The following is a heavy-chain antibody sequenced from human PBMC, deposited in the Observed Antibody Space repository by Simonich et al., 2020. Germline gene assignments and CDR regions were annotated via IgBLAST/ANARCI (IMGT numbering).Heavy chain of an antibody. CDR2: ISAYNGNT. D-gene: IGHD2-15*01. CDR1: GYTFTSYG. V-gene: IGHV1-18*01. Sequence: QVQLVQSGAEVKKPGASVKVSCKASGYTFTSYGISWVRQAPGQGLEWMGWISAYNGNTNEEPKLQGRVTMTTDTSTSTAYMELRSLRSDDTAVYYCARASRGTWWYYYFDYWGQGTLVTVSS. J-gene: IGHJ4*02. CDR3: ARASRGTWWYYYFDY.